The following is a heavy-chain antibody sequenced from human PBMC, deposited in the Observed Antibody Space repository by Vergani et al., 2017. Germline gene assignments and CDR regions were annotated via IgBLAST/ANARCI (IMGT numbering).Heavy chain of an antibody. CDR1: GGTFSSYA. J-gene: IGHJ4*02. CDR2: IIPIFGTA. D-gene: IGHD2-21*02. V-gene: IGHV1-69*18. CDR3: ARVGRYCGGDCYSDY. Sequence: QVQLVQSGAEVKKPGSSVKVSCKASGGTFSSYAISWVRQAPGQGLEWMGRIIPIFGTANYAQKFQGRVTITADDSTSTAYMELSSLRSEDTAVYYCARVGRYCGGDCYSDYWGQGTLVTVSS.